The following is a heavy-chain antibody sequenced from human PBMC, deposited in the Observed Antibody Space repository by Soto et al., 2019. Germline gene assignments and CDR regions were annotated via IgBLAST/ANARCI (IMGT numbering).Heavy chain of an antibody. J-gene: IGHJ4*02. CDR3: ARGPGIVGATWDY. D-gene: IGHD1-26*01. CDR1: GFTFSNYG. V-gene: IGHV3-23*01. CDR2: LDGGGDTT. Sequence: EVQLLESGGGLVQPGGSLRLSCAASGFTFSNYGMNWVRQAPGKGLEWVSALDGGGDTTFYADSVKGRFTISRDNSKNTLYLQMNSLRAADTAVYYCARGPGIVGATWDYWGQGTLVTVSS.